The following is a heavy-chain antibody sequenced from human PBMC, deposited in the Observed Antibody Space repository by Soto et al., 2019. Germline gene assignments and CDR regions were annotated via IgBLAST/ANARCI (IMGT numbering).Heavy chain of an antibody. CDR3: ARRLQSDPYYYYGMDV. CDR2: IYHSGST. CDR1: GGSISSSNW. Sequence: QVQLQESGPGLVKPSGTLSLTCAVSGGSISSSNWWSWVRQPPGKGLEWIGEIYHSGSTNYNPSLKSRVSIAVDKSKNQFSLKLSSVTAADTAVYYCARRLQSDPYYYYGMDVWGQGTTVTVSS. D-gene: IGHD5-12*01. V-gene: IGHV4-4*02. J-gene: IGHJ6*02.